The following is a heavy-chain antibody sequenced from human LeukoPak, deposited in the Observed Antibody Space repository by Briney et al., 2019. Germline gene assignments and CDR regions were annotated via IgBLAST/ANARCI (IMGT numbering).Heavy chain of an antibody. CDR2: ISDGGSTT. V-gene: IGHV3-74*01. D-gene: IGHD3-22*01. CDR3: SRSAYYDGSGNYYDY. CDR1: GFTFSSYW. J-gene: IGHJ4*02. Sequence: GGSLRLSCAASGFTFSSYWMHWVRQAPGKGLVWVSRISDGGSTTTYADSVKGRFTISRDNAKNTLYLQMNGLRAEDTAVYYCSRSAYYDGSGNYYDYWGQGTLVTVSS.